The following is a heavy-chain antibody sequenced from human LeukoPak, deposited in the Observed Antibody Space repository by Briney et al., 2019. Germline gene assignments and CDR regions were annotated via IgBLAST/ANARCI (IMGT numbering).Heavy chain of an antibody. CDR1: GGSFSGDF. D-gene: IGHD1-1*01. CDR3: ARRAYSTAYWKHFDS. J-gene: IGHJ4*02. Sequence: SETLSLTCAVYGGSFSGDFWSWIRQAPGKGLEWIGSIYYHENTYYNSSLKSRVTISVDTSKNQFSLKLNSVTAADTAVYFCARRAYSTAYWKHFDSWGQGTLVTVSS. V-gene: IGHV4-34*01. CDR2: IYYHENT.